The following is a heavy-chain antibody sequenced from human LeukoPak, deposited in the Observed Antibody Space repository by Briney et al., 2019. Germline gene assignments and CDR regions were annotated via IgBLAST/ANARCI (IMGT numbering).Heavy chain of an antibody. V-gene: IGHV3-74*01. Sequence: GGSLRLSCAASGFTFSSYWMHWVRQAPPQGLGWVSHIKSDGSSTSYADSVKGRFTISRDNAKNTLYLQMNSLRAEDTAVYYCARDRGYTQDYWGLGTLVTVSS. CDR2: IKSDGSST. CDR3: ARDRGYTQDY. D-gene: IGHD5-12*01. J-gene: IGHJ4*02. CDR1: GFTFSSYW.